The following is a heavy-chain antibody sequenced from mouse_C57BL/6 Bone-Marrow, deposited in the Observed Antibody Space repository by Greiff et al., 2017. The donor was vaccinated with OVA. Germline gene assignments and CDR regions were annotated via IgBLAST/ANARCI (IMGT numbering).Heavy chain of an antibody. D-gene: IGHD1-1*01. CDR3: ASAYYYGSSYGWYFDV. CDR2: IDPSDSYT. CDR1: GYTFTSYW. Sequence: LQQPGAELVRPGTSVKLSCKASGYTFTSYWMHWVKQRPGQGLEWIGVIDPSDSYTNYNQKFKGKATLTVDTSSSTAYMQLSSLTSEDSAVYYCASAYYYGSSYGWYFDVWGTGTTVTVSS. V-gene: IGHV1-59*01. J-gene: IGHJ1*03.